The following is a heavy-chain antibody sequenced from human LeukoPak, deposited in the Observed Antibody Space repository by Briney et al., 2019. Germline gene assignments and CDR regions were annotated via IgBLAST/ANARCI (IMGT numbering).Heavy chain of an antibody. D-gene: IGHD1-26*01. J-gene: IGHJ4*02. Sequence: QSGGSLRLSCAASGFTFTSYSMNWVRQAPGKGLEWVSTISGGGGSTYYADSVKGRFTISRDSSKNTLYLQVNSLRAEDTAVYYCTKGGKWDVTPFDYWGQGTLVTVSS. CDR1: GFTFTSYS. CDR2: ISGGGGST. V-gene: IGHV3-23*01. CDR3: TKGGKWDVTPFDY.